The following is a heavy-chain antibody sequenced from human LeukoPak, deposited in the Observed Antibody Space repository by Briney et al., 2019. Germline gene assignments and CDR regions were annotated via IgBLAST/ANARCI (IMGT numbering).Heavy chain of an antibody. V-gene: IGHV3-30-3*01. CDR3: ATPGRYSSGWGPIDY. CDR1: GFTFSSYA. Sequence: GGSLRLSCAASGFTFSSYAMHWVRQAPGKGLEWVAVISYDGGNKYYADSVKGRFTISRDNSKNTLYLQMNSLRAEDTAVYYCATPGRYSSGWGPIDYWGQGTLVTVSS. D-gene: IGHD6-19*01. J-gene: IGHJ4*02. CDR2: ISYDGGNK.